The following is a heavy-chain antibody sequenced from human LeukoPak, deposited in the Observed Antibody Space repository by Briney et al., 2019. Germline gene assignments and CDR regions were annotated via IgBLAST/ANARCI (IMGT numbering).Heavy chain of an antibody. CDR2: INHSGST. V-gene: IGHV4-34*01. CDR3: ARAPLVGPFDY. CDR1: GGSFSGYY. Sequence: AETLALPCAVYGGSFSGYYWSWIRQPPGKGLEWIGEINHSGSTNYNPSLKSRVTISVDTSKNQFSLKLSSVTAADTAVYYCARAPLVGPFDYWGQGTLVTVSS. J-gene: IGHJ4*02. D-gene: IGHD3-10*01.